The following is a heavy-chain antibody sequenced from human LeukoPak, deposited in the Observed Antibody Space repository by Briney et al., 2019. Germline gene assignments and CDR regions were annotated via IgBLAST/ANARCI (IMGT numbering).Heavy chain of an antibody. Sequence: GGSLRLSCAASGFTFSSYGMHWVRQAPGKGLEWVAVIWYDGSNKYYADSVKGRFTISRDNSKNTLYLQMNSLTAEATAVYYWARDKRQWLPQGDFDYWGQGTLVTVSS. D-gene: IGHD6-19*01. V-gene: IGHV3-33*01. CDR3: ARDKRQWLPQGDFDY. J-gene: IGHJ4*02. CDR2: IWYDGSNK. CDR1: GFTFSSYG.